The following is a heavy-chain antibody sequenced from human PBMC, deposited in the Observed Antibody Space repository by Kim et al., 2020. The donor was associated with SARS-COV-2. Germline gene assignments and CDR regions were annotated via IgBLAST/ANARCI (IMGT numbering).Heavy chain of an antibody. CDR3: ARGGPHIYDSSGLFDY. Sequence: GGSLRLSCAASGFTFSSYDMHWVRQATGKGLEWVSAIGTAGDTYYPGSVKGRFTISRENAKNSLYLQMNSLRAGDTAVYYCARGGPHIYDSSGLFDYWGQGTLVTVSS. CDR1: GFTFSSYD. V-gene: IGHV3-13*04. D-gene: IGHD3-22*01. CDR2: IGTAGDT. J-gene: IGHJ4*02.